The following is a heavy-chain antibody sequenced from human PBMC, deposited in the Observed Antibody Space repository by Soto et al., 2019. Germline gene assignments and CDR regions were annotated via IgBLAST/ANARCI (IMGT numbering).Heavy chain of an antibody. J-gene: IGHJ4*02. CDR2: IHPTDSSA. CDR1: AYTFSKYW. V-gene: IGHV5-10-1*01. CDR3: AIQYFYDSSGFL. D-gene: IGHD3-22*01. Sequence: PGESLKISCQGSAYTFSKYWFHWVRQMPGKGLEWMGRIHPTDSSAHYSPSFQGHVSISVDKSSTTAFLQWTGLKASDTAMYYCAIQYFYDSSGFLWGPGTLVTVSS.